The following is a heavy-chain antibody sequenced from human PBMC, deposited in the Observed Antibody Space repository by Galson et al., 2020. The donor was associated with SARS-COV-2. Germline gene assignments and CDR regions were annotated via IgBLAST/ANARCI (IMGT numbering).Heavy chain of an antibody. CDR2: ISYAGSNK. CDR3: ARDLGGPPSSSSTIYDY. CDR1: GFTFSSYA. Sequence: GESLKISCAASGFTFSSYAMHWVRQAPGKGLEWVAVISYAGSNKYYADSVKGRFTISRDNSKNTLYLQMNSLRAEDTAVYYCARDLGGPPSSSSTIYDYWGQGTLVTGSS. J-gene: IGHJ4*02. V-gene: IGHV3-30*04. D-gene: IGHD6-6*01.